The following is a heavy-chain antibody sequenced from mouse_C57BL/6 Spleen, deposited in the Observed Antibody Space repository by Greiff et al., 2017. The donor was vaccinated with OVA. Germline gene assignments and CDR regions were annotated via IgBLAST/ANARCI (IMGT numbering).Heavy chain of an antibody. Sequence: QVQLQQSGAELVRPGASVTLSCKASGYTFTDYEMHWVKQTPVHGLEWIGAIDPETGGTAYNQKFKGKAILTADKSSSTAYMELRSLTSEDSAVYYCTRSGVGGYYDYWGQGTTLTVSS. CDR1: GYTFTDYE. D-gene: IGHD2-3*01. CDR3: TRSGVGGYYDY. V-gene: IGHV1-15*01. CDR2: IDPETGGT. J-gene: IGHJ2*01.